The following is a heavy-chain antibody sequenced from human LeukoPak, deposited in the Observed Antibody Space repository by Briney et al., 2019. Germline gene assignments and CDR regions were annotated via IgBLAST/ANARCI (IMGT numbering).Heavy chain of an antibody. V-gene: IGHV4-39*07. D-gene: IGHD3-10*01. CDR2: IYYSGST. CDR1: GGSISSSSYY. J-gene: IGHJ5*02. Sequence: PSETLSLACTVSGGSISSSSYYWGWIRQPRGRGLEWIGSIYYSGSTYYNPSLKSRVTISVDTSKNQFSLKLSSVTAADTAVYYCARDSPVISPNNWFDPWGQGTLVTVSS. CDR3: ARDSPVISPNNWFDP.